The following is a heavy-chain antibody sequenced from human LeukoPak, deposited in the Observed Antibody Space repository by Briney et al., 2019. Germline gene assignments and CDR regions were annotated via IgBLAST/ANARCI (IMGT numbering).Heavy chain of an antibody. CDR2: ISYSGST. CDR3: ARCRDGYPPFDY. CDR1: GGSISSYY. J-gene: IGHJ4*02. D-gene: IGHD5-24*01. V-gene: IGHV4-59*01. Sequence: SETLSLTCTASGGSISSYYWSWIRQPPGKGLEWIGYISYSGSTNYNPSLKSRVTISVDTSKNQFSLRLSSVTAADTAVYFCARCRDGYPPFDYWGQGTLVTVSS.